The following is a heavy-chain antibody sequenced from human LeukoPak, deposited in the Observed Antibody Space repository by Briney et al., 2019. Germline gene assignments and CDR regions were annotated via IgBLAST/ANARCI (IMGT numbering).Heavy chain of an antibody. CDR1: GFTFSSYG. CDR3: AKDGDGSGSYYFDY. V-gene: IGHV3-30*18. J-gene: IGHJ4*02. Sequence: PGGSLRLSCAASGFTFSSYGMHWVRQAPGKGLEWVAVISYDGSNKYYADSVKGRFTISRDNSKNTLYLQMNSLRAEDTAVYYCAKDGDGSGSYYFDYWGQGTLVTVSS. CDR2: ISYDGSNK. D-gene: IGHD3-10*01.